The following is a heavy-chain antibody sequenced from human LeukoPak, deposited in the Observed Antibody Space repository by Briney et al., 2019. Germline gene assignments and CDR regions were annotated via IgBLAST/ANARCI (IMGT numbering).Heavy chain of an antibody. CDR2: VVYTGNT. Sequence: SETLSLTCTVSGVSIICSNYYWGWFRQPPGKSLEWIASVVYTGNTRHNPSLKSRVTIAVDTSKNEFSLNLSSVTAEDTAVYYCARRLGSSAHGILKYYFDYWGQGTLVTVSS. J-gene: IGHJ4*02. V-gene: IGHV4-39*01. CDR3: ARRLGSSAHGILKYYFDY. D-gene: IGHD3-10*01. CDR1: GVSIICSNYY.